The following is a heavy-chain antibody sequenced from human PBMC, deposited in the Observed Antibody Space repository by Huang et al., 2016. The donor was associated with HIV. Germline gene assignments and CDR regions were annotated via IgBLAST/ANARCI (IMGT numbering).Heavy chain of an antibody. V-gene: IGHV3-48*01. Sequence: EVQLMESGGGLVQPGGSLRLSCAASGFTFSTYTMNWVRQAPGKGLEWVSYITSSSGSIYYADSVKGRFTISRDNAKNSLYLQMNSLGAEDTAVYYCARFGSYYYGSGSYLDAFDIWGQGTMVTVSS. CDR1: GFTFSTYT. J-gene: IGHJ3*02. CDR3: ARFGSYYYGSGSYLDAFDI. CDR2: ITSSSGSI. D-gene: IGHD3-10*01.